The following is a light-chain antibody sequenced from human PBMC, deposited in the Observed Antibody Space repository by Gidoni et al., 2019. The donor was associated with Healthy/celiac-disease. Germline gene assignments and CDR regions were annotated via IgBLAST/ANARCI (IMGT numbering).Light chain of an antibody. CDR3: QQYNSYST. CDR2: KAF. J-gene: IGKJ2*01. Sequence: DIQMTQSPSTLSASVGDRVTINCRASQSISSWLAWYQQKPGKAPKLLIYKAFSLESGVPSRFSGSGSGTEFTLTISSLQPDDFATYYCQQYNSYSTFGQGTKLEIK. CDR1: QSISSW. V-gene: IGKV1-5*03.